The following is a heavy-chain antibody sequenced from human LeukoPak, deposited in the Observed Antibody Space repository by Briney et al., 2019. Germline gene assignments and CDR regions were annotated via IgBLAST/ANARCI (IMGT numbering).Heavy chain of an antibody. D-gene: IGHD4-17*01. Sequence: GESLKISCKGSGYGFSAYWIGWVRQVPGKGPEWIGIIYPGDSETKYSPSFQGRVTISADKSISTAYLQWSSLKTSDTAMYYCARREYGDWALVSWGQGTLVTVSS. V-gene: IGHV5-51*01. CDR3: ARREYGDWALVS. CDR1: GYGFSAYW. J-gene: IGHJ4*02. CDR2: IYPGDSET.